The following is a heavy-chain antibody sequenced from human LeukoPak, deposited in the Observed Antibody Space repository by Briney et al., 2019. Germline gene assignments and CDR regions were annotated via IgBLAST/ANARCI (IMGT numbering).Heavy chain of an antibody. CDR3: ARDGLYSSGWSDDFDI. CDR1: GGSISSGSYY. CDR2: IYTSGST. J-gene: IGHJ3*02. D-gene: IGHD6-19*01. V-gene: IGHV4-61*02. Sequence: SETLSLTCTVSGGSISSGSYYWSWIRQPAGKGLEWIGRIYTSGSTNYNPSLKSRVTIAVDTSKNQFSLKLSSVTAADTAVYYCARDGLYSSGWSDDFDIWGQGTMVTVSS.